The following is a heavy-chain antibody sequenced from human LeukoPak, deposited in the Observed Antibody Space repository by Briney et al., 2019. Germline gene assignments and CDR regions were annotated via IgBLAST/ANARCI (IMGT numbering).Heavy chain of an antibody. Sequence: SETLSLTCAVYGGSFSGYYWSWIRQPPGKGLEWIGEINHSGSTNYNPSLKSRVTISVDTSKNQFSLRLSFVTAADTAVYYCARGLRFLVVWGQGTTVTVSS. D-gene: IGHD3-3*01. V-gene: IGHV4-34*01. J-gene: IGHJ6*02. CDR2: INHSGST. CDR1: GGSFSGYY. CDR3: ARGLRFLVV.